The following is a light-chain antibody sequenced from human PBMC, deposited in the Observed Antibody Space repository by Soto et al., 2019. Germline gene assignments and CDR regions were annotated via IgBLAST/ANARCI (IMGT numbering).Light chain of an antibody. CDR2: GAS. CDR3: QQYGSSPRGIT. J-gene: IGKJ3*01. V-gene: IGKV3-20*01. CDR1: QSVSSSY. Sequence: EIVLTQSPGTLSLSPGEIATLSCRASQSVSSSYLAWYQQKPGQAPRLLIYGASSRATGIPDRFSGSGSGTDFTLTISRLEPEDFAVYYCQQYGSSPRGITFGPGTKVDIK.